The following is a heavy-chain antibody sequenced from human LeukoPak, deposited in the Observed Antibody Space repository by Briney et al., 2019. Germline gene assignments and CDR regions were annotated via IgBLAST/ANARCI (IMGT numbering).Heavy chain of an antibody. Sequence: PGRSLRLSCAASGFTFSSYGMHWVRQAPGKGLEWVAVISYDGSNKYYADSVKGRFTISRDNSKNTLYLQMTSLRAEDTAVYYCAKDWSTYYDYYGMDVWGQGTTVTVSS. CDR1: GFTFSSYG. CDR3: AKDWSTYYDYYGMDV. CDR2: ISYDGSNK. V-gene: IGHV3-30*18. J-gene: IGHJ6*02.